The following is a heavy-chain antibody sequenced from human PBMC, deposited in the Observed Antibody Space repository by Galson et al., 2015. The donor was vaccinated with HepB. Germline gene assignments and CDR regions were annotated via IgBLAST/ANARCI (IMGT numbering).Heavy chain of an antibody. Sequence: SLRLSCAASGFTFSSYAMHWVRQAPGKGLEYVSAISSNGGSTYYADSVKGRFTISRDNSKNTLYLQMSSLRAEDTAVYYCVCDYGDYLFDYWGQGTLVTVSS. CDR1: GFTFSSYA. J-gene: IGHJ4*02. D-gene: IGHD4-17*01. CDR3: VCDYGDYLFDY. V-gene: IGHV3-64D*06. CDR2: ISSNGGST.